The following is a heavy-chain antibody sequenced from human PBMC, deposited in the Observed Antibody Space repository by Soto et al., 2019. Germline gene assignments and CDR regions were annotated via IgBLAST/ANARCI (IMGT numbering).Heavy chain of an antibody. J-gene: IGHJ4*02. CDR3: LRVMERGYFDF. CDR2: NRDKSESYTT. CDR1: GFTIRDHY. D-gene: IGHD1-1*01. V-gene: IGHV3-72*01. Sequence: EVQLVESGGGLVQPGGSLRLYCAASGFTIRDHYMDWVRQAPGKGLEWVGRNRDKSESYTTEYAASVKGRLTISRDESNHSVYLQRNRLNIYDTAVYYCLRVMERGYFDFWGLGILVTVSS.